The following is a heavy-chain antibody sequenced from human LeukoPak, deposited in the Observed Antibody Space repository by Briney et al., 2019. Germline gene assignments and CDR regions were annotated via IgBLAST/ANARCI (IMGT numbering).Heavy chain of an antibody. D-gene: IGHD3-22*01. CDR1: GASISSYY. V-gene: IGHV4-34*01. CDR2: INHSGST. Sequence: SEALSLTCSVSGASISSYYWSWIRQPPGKGLEWIGEINHSGSTNYNPSLKSRVTISVDTSKNQFSLKLSSVTAADTAVYYCASFGYYYDSSGQKYNWFDPWGQGTLVTVSS. CDR3: ASFGYYYDSSGQKYNWFDP. J-gene: IGHJ5*02.